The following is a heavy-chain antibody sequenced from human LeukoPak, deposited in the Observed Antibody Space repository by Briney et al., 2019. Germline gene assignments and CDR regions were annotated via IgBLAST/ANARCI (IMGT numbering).Heavy chain of an antibody. CDR2: IYYSGST. D-gene: IGHD5-18*01. Sequence: SETLSLTCTVSGGSISSYYWSWIRQPPGKGLEWIGYIYYSGSTNYNPPLKSRVTISVDTSKNQFSLKLSSVTAADTAVYYCARGSLRGYSYGFYKYWGQGTLVTVSS. J-gene: IGHJ4*02. CDR1: GGSISSYY. CDR3: ARGSLRGYSYGFYKY. V-gene: IGHV4-59*01.